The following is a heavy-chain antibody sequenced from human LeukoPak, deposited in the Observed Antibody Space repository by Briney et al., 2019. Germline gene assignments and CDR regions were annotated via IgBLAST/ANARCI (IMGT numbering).Heavy chain of an antibody. CDR1: GFTFSSYG. J-gene: IGHJ4*02. CDR3: AKWREQQGRYYFDY. CDR2: IRYDGSNK. D-gene: IGHD6-13*01. V-gene: IGHV3-30*02. Sequence: PGGSLRLSCAASGFTFSSYGMHWVRQAPGKGLEWVAFIRYDGSNKYYADSVKGRFTISRDNSKNTLYLQMSSLRAEDTAVYYCAKWREQQGRYYFDYWGQGTLVTVSS.